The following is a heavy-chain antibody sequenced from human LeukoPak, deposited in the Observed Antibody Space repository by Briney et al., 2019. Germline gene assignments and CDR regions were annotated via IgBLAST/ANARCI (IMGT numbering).Heavy chain of an antibody. V-gene: IGHV3-53*01. Sequence: GGSLRLSCAASGFTVSINYMSGVRHAPGKALECVSLIYSGGSKYYADSVKGRFTISRDNSKNTLYLQMNSLGAEDTGVYYCARGKELRGYFDYWGQGTLVTVSS. CDR2: IYSGGSK. J-gene: IGHJ4*02. CDR1: GFTVSINY. CDR3: ARGKELRGYFDY. D-gene: IGHD1-26*01.